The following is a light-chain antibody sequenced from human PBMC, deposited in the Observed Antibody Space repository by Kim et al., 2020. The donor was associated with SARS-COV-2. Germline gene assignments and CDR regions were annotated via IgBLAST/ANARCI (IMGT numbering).Light chain of an antibody. V-gene: IGLV2-14*03. CDR1: SSDVGGFNL. J-gene: IGLJ1*01. Sequence: GQSITISCRGTSSDVGGFNLVSWYQHHPGRAPQLMIYDVNKRPSGVSNRFSGSKSGNTASLTISGLQAEDEADYYCSSYTASSTFVFGTGTKVTVL. CDR2: DVN. CDR3: SSYTASSTFV.